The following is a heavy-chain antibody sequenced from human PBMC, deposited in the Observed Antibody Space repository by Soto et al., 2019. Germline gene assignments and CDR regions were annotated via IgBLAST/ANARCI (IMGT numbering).Heavy chain of an antibody. CDR2: ISSFSNYM. V-gene: IGHV3-21*01. CDR3: ARDQPGYSYGYGLGY. Sequence: GGSLRLSCAVSGFTFNSYSMNWVRQAPGKGLEWVSSISSFSNYMYYTDSVKGRFTISRDNARNSLYLQMNSLRAEDTAVYYCARDQPGYSYGYGLGYWGQGTLVTVS. J-gene: IGHJ4*02. D-gene: IGHD5-18*01. CDR1: GFTFNSYS.